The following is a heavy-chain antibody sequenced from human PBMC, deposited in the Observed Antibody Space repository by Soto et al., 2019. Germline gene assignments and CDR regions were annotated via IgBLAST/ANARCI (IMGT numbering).Heavy chain of an antibody. J-gene: IGHJ6*03. Sequence: ASVKVSCKASGYTFTSYAMHWVRQAPGQRLEWMGWINAGNGNTKYSQKFQGRVTITRDTSASTAYMELGGLRSEETAVYYCARDIVVVPAAYYYYYYMDVWGKGTTVTVSS. CDR1: GYTFTSYA. D-gene: IGHD2-2*01. CDR2: INAGNGNT. CDR3: ARDIVVVPAAYYYYYYMDV. V-gene: IGHV1-3*01.